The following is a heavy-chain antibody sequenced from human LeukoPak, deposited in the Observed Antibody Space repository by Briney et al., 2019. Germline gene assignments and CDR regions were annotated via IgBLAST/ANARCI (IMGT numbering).Heavy chain of an antibody. CDR2: IYYSGST. J-gene: IGHJ4*02. V-gene: IGHV4-39*07. CDR3: ARVTERWLQLIDY. D-gene: IGHD5-24*01. CDR1: GGSISSNSYY. Sequence: SSETLSLTCTVSGGSISSNSYYWGWIRQPPGKGLKWIGSIYYSGSTYYNPSLKSRVTISVDTSKNQFSLKLSSVTAADTAVYYCARVTERWLQLIDYWGQGTLVTVSS.